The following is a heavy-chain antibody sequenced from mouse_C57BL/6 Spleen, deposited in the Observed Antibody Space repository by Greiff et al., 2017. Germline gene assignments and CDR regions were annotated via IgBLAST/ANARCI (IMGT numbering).Heavy chain of an antibody. D-gene: IGHD1-1*01. Sequence: QVQLKESGPELVKPGASVKISCKASGYAFSSSWMNWVKQRPGKGLEWIGRIYPGDGDTNYNGKFKGKATLTADKSSSTAYMQLSSLTSEDSAVYVCARAHYGSSHYYAMDYWGQGTSVTVSS. V-gene: IGHV1-82*01. J-gene: IGHJ4*01. CDR3: ARAHYGSSHYYAMDY. CDR1: GYAFSSSW. CDR2: IYPGDGDT.